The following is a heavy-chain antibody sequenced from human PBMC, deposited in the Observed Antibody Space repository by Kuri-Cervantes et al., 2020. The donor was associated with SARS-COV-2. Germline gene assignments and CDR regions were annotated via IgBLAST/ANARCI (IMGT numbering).Heavy chain of an antibody. D-gene: IGHD2-2*01. CDR1: GFTFSTYN. CDR2: ISRRSSSK. Sequence: GGSLRLSCAASGFTFSTYNMNWVRQAPGKGLEWVSSISRRSSSKYYADSVKGRFTSSRDNAKNSLYLQMNSLRAEDMAVYYCARDPGYCSSTSCKGPGENGYYYYYMDVWGKGTTVTVSS. V-gene: IGHV3-21*01. J-gene: IGHJ6*03. CDR3: ARDPGYCSSTSCKGPGENGYYYYYMDV.